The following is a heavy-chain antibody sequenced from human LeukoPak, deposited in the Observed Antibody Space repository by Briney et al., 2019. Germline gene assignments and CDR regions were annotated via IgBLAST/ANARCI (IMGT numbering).Heavy chain of an antibody. Sequence: GGSLRLSCAASGFTFSSYSMNWVRQAPGKWLEWVSYISSSSSTIYYADSVKGRFTISRDNAKNTLYLQMNSLRAEDAAVYFCAKAPVTSCRGAYCYPFDSWGQGTLVTVSS. J-gene: IGHJ4*02. D-gene: IGHD2-21*01. CDR3: AKAPVTSCRGAYCYPFDS. CDR2: ISSSSSTI. CDR1: GFTFSSYS. V-gene: IGHV3-48*01.